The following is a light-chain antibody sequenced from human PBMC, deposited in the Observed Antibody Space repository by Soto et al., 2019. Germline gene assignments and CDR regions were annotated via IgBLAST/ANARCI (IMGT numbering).Light chain of an antibody. J-gene: IGKJ2*01. V-gene: IGKV3-11*01. Sequence: EIVLTQSPATLSLSPGERATLSCRASQSVGTYLAWYQHNPGQAPRLLIYDASNRATGIPARFSGSVSGTDITLTISSPEPEDFAVYYCQQRYNWPNTFGQGTKLEIK. CDR1: QSVGTY. CDR3: QQRYNWPNT. CDR2: DAS.